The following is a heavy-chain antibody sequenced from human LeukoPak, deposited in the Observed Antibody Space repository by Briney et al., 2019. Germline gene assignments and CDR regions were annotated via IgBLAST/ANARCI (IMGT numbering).Heavy chain of an antibody. CDR1: GGSISSSSYY. D-gene: IGHD2/OR15-2a*01. V-gene: IGHV4-39*01. CDR3: ARHVMIPTYYFDY. J-gene: IGHJ4*02. CDR2: IYYSGST. Sequence: SETLSLTCTVSGGSISSSSYYWGWIRQPPGKGLEWIGSIYYSGSTYYNPSLKSRVTISVDTSKNQFSLKLSSVTAADTAVYYCARHVMIPTYYFDYWGQGTLVTVSS.